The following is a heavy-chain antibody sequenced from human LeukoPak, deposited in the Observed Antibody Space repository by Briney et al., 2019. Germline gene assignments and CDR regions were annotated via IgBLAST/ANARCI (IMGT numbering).Heavy chain of an antibody. D-gene: IGHD5-12*01. CDR1: GFTFSSYG. Sequence: PGGSLRLSCAASGFTFSSYGMNWVRQAPGKGLEWVSYLSSSSGTIYYADSVRGRFTISRDNAKNSLYLQMNSLRAEDTAVYYCAKVSVSGYDTEYYFDYWGQGTLVTVSS. CDR3: AKVSVSGYDTEYYFDY. CDR2: LSSSSGTI. J-gene: IGHJ4*02. V-gene: IGHV3-48*04.